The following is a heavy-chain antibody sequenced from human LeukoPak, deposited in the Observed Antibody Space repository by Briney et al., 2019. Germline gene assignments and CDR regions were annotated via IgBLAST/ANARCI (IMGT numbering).Heavy chain of an antibody. D-gene: IGHD6-13*01. Sequence: ASVKVSCKASGYTFSGTGWYLYWLRQAPGQGLECMVWIYPYTGATHYAQKFRGRVAMTRDMYISKDYMELSRLRPDDRAVYYCARDGPAQMVDFDYWGQGTLVTVSS. CDR1: GYTFSGTGWY. CDR3: ARDGPAQMVDFDY. V-gene: IGHV1-2*02. CDR2: IYPYTGAT. J-gene: IGHJ4*02.